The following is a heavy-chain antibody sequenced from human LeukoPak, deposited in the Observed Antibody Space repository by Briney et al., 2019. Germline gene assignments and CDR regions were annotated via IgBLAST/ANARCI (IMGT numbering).Heavy chain of an antibody. CDR2: ISAYNGNT. Sequence: ASVKVSCKASGYTFTTYPINWVRQAPGQGLEWMGWISAYNGNTNYAQKLRGRVTMTTDTSTSTAYMELRSLRSDDTAVYYCARDRGVATPLDYWGQGTLVTVSS. J-gene: IGHJ4*02. V-gene: IGHV1-18*01. CDR1: GYTFTTYP. D-gene: IGHD5-12*01. CDR3: ARDRGVATPLDY.